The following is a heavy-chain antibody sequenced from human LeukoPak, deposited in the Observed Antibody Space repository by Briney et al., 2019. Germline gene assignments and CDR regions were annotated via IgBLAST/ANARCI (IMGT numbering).Heavy chain of an antibody. CDR2: ISTDARTI. CDR1: GFAFSTNW. J-gene: IGHJ4*02. V-gene: IGHV3-74*01. D-gene: IGHD2-2*01. Sequence: GGSLRLSCAAPGFAFSTNWMHWVRQAPGKGLVWVSHISTDARTITYADFVKGRFTISRDNAKNTLYLQMSSLRAEDTAVYYCAKDRYCSSTSCPLDYWGQGTLVTVSS. CDR3: AKDRYCSSTSCPLDY.